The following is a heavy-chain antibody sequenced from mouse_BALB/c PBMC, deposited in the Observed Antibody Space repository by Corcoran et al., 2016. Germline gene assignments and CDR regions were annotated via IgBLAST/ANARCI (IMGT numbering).Heavy chain of an antibody. CDR2: INTYTVEP. Sequence: QSQLVQSGPELKNPGETVKISCKASGYTFTNYGMNWVKQAPGKGLKWMGWINTYTVEPTYAVDFKGRFAFSLETFASTAYLQFNNLKNEDSATFFCSITTAVADYYAMYYGGQGTSVTVSS. CDR1: GYTFTNYG. CDR3: SITTAVADYYAMYY. D-gene: IGHD1-1*01. J-gene: IGHJ4*01. V-gene: IGHV9-3-1*01.